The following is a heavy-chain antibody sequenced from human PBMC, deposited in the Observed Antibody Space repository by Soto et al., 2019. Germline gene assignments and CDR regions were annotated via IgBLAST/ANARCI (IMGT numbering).Heavy chain of an antibody. J-gene: IGHJ3*02. CDR2: INPNSCGT. Sequence: SXKVSFTASGYTXTGYYMYLVRQAPGQGLEWMGWINPNSCGTNYAQKFQVRVTMTSDTSISKAYMELSRLRSYYTAVYYCARVRFVLMAAGAFDIWGQGTMGTVSS. CDR3: ARVRFVLMAAGAFDI. D-gene: IGHD2-8*01. V-gene: IGHV1-2*02. CDR1: GYTXTGYY.